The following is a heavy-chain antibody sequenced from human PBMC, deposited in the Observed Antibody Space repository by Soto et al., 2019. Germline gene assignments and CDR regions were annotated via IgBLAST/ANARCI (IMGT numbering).Heavy chain of an antibody. D-gene: IGHD3-10*01. V-gene: IGHV1-46*02. CDR3: AIDPMVRGVIPEVFFAP. CDR2: INPSGGST. J-gene: IGHJ5*02. CDR1: GHIFKSYY. Sequence: GXSVKVSCKASGHIFKSYYMHWVRQAPGQGLEWMGIINPSGGSTSYAQKFQGRVTMTRDTSTSTVYMELSSLRSEDTAVYYFAIDPMVRGVIPEVFFAPWGQGTLVTVSS.